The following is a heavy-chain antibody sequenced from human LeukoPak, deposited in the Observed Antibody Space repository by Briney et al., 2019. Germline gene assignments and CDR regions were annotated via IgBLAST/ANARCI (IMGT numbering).Heavy chain of an antibody. CDR1: GFTVSSNY. J-gene: IGHJ6*03. Sequence: GGSLRLSCAASGFTVSSNYMSWVRQAPGKGLEWVSGISGSGSGAYYADSVKGRFTISRDNSRNTLHLQMNSLRAEDTAVYYCATHGSAHYYMDVWGKGTTVTISS. CDR2: ISGSGSGA. D-gene: IGHD2-2*03. V-gene: IGHV3-23*01. CDR3: ATHGSAHYYMDV.